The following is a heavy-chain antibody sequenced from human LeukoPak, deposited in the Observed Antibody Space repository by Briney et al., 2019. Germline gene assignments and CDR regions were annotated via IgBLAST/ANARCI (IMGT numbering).Heavy chain of an antibody. J-gene: IGHJ4*02. Sequence: SETLSLTCTVSGGSISSYYWSWIRQPPGKGLEWIGYIYYNGSTNYNPSLKSRVTISVDTSKNQFSLKLSSVTAADTAVYYCAREGSRDFWSGPVYYFDYWGQGTLVTVSS. CDR3: AREGSRDFWSGPVYYFDY. D-gene: IGHD3-3*01. CDR1: GGSISSYY. V-gene: IGHV4-59*01. CDR2: IYYNGST.